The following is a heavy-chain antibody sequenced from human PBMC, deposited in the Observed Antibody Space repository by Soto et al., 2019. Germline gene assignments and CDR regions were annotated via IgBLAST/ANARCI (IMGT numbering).Heavy chain of an antibody. J-gene: IGHJ4*02. V-gene: IGHV4-31*03. CDR1: CCSITTGGYY. Sequence: SETLSLTCTASCCSITTGGYYWSWIRQLPGKGLEWIGHRYYSERNYDNPSLKSRVSISLDTAKNQFSLKLSFVTDADTAMYYCARTKCSGGSCYSWSLDYWGQGTPVTVSS. D-gene: IGHD2-15*01. CDR2: RYYSERN. CDR3: ARTKCSGGSCYSWSLDY.